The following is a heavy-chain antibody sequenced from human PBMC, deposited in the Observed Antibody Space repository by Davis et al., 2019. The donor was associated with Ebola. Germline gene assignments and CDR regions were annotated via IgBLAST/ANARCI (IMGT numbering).Heavy chain of an antibody. Sequence: SVKVSCKASGGTFSSYAISWVRQAPGQGLEWMGGIIPIFGTANYAQKFQGRVTITADKSTSTAYMELRSLRSDDTAVYYCARDTGYSSSWWDYWGQGTLVTVSS. J-gene: IGHJ4*02. CDR2: IIPIFGTA. V-gene: IGHV1-69*06. CDR3: ARDTGYSSSWWDY. D-gene: IGHD6-13*01. CDR1: GGTFSSYA.